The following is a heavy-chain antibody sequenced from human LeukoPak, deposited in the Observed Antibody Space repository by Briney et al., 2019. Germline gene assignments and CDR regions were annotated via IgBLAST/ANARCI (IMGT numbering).Heavy chain of an antibody. CDR2: IDHSGST. Sequence: SETLSLTYTVSNYSISSGYYWGWIRQPPGKGLAWIGSIDHSGSTYYNPSLKSRVTISVDTSKNQFSLKLTSVTAADTAVYYCARGGKWLYYFDYWGQGTLVTVSS. V-gene: IGHV4-38-2*02. CDR3: ARGGKWLYYFDY. D-gene: IGHD6-19*01. CDR1: NYSISSGYY. J-gene: IGHJ4*02.